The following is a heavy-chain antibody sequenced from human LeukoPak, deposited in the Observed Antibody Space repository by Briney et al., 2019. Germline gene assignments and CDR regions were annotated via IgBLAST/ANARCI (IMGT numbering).Heavy chain of an antibody. CDR1: GFSLSSYG. CDR3: ARVHDSSGYSGYYYYYGMDV. CDR2: ISYDGSNR. V-gene: IGHV3-30-3*01. J-gene: IGHJ6*02. D-gene: IGHD3-22*01. Sequence: GRSLRLSCAASGFSLSSYGMHWVRQAPGKGPEWVAIISYDGSNRYYADSVKGRFTISRDNSKNTLYLQMDSLRAEDTAVYYCARVHDSSGYSGYYYYYGMDVWGQGTTVTVSS.